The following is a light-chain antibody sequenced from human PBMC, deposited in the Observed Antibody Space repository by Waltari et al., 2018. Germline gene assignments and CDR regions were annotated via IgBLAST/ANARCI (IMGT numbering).Light chain of an antibody. CDR2: DFS. V-gene: IGLV2-11*01. CDR3: SSNSGSYWV. J-gene: IGLJ3*02. CDR1: NSDVTTYNY. Sequence: QSALTQPRSMSGSPGQSVTISCTGSNSDVTTYNYVSWYQQYPGKVPKLIIYDFSQRPSVVPDCFSGSKSGNTASLTISGLQAEDEAEYYCSSNSGSYWVFGGGTKLTVL.